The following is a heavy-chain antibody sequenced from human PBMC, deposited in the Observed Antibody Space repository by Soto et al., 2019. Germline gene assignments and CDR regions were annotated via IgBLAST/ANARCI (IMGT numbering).Heavy chain of an antibody. J-gene: IGHJ5*02. Sequence: PGGSLRLSCAASGFTFSSYAMSWVRQAPGKGLEWVSAISGSGGSTYYADSVKGRFTISRDNSKNTLYLQMNSLRAEDTAVYYCAKAYHEYCFGSRYNCFDPWGQGTLVTVSS. CDR2: ISGSGGST. CDR1: GFTFSSYA. CDR3: AKAYHEYCFGSRYNCFDP. D-gene: IGHD3-3*01. V-gene: IGHV3-23*01.